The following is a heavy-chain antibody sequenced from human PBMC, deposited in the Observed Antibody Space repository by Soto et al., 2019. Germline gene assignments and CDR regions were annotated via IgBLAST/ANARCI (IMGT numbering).Heavy chain of an antibody. J-gene: IGHJ4*02. CDR3: ARHTPAISISDH. CDR1: GGSISSSSYY. V-gene: IGHV4-39*01. Sequence: QLQLQESGPGLVKPSETLSLTCTVSGGSISSSSYYWGWIRQPPGKGLEWIGSIYYSGSTYYNPSLTSRVTIHVDTSKNQFSLKLSSVTAADTAVYYCARHTPAISISDHWGQGTLVTVSS. CDR2: IYYSGST. D-gene: IGHD2-15*01.